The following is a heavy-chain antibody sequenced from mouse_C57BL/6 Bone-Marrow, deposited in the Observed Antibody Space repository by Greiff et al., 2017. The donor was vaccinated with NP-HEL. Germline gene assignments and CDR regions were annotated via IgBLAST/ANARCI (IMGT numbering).Heavy chain of an antibody. Sequence: QQRPGQGLEWIGMIHPNSGSTNYNEKFKSKATLTVDKSSSTAYMQLSSLTSEDSAVYYCARYYYGSSDWYFDVWGTGTTVTVSS. J-gene: IGHJ1*03. D-gene: IGHD1-1*01. CDR2: IHPNSGST. V-gene: IGHV1-64*01. CDR3: ARYYYGSSDWYFDV.